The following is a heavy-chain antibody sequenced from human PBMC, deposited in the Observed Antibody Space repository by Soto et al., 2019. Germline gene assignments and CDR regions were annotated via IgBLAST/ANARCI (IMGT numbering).Heavy chain of an antibody. Sequence: QVQLVESGGGVVQPGRSLRLSCAASGFPFTTYGMHWVREGPGKGLEWVAVISYDGSNTYYADSVKGRFTISRDNSKNTLYLQMNSPRPEDTALYYCVVGQYYFDYRGQGTLVTVSS. CDR1: GFPFTTYG. CDR3: VVGQYYFDY. V-gene: IGHV3-30*03. D-gene: IGHD1-26*01. J-gene: IGHJ4*02. CDR2: ISYDGSNT.